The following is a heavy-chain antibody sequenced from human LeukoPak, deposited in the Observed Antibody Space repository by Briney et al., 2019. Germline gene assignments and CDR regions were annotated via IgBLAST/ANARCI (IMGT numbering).Heavy chain of an antibody. CDR3: ARSVAYSYSYYAMDV. D-gene: IGHD4-11*01. Sequence: ASVKVSCKASGYTFTGYYMHWVRQAPGQGLDWMGWINPNSGGTKYAQNFQGRVTLTTDTSINTAYMELSSLRSDDTAVYYCARSVAYSYSYYAMDVWGQGTTVTVSS. CDR2: INPNSGGT. J-gene: IGHJ6*02. CDR1: GYTFTGYY. V-gene: IGHV1-2*02.